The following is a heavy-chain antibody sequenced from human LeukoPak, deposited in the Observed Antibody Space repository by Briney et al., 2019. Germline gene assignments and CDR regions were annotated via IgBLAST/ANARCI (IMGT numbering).Heavy chain of an antibody. CDR3: AKRGDVLTALKYYFDS. V-gene: IGHV3-23*01. Sequence: PGGSLRLSCAASEFTFSTYAMSWVRQAPGQGLEWVSAISGSGGSTFYADSVKGRFTISRDNSKNTLYLQMSSLRAEDTAIYYCAKRGDVLTALKYYFDSWGQGTLVTVSS. D-gene: IGHD3-9*01. CDR1: EFTFSTYA. J-gene: IGHJ4*02. CDR2: ISGSGGST.